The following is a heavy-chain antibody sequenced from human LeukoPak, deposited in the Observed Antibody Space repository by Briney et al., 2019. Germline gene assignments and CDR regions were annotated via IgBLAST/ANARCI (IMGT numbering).Heavy chain of an antibody. J-gene: IGHJ4*02. CDR1: GFTFSSFN. Sequence: GGSLRLSCAASGFTFSSFNMNWVRQAPGKGPEWASYISRSSAYIHYDDSLRGRFVISRDNDKNSLYLQMNSLRAEDTAIYYCARVWQDYSNADYWGQGTLVTVSS. V-gene: IGHV3-21*05. CDR2: ISRSSAYI. D-gene: IGHD4-11*01. CDR3: ARVWQDYSNADY.